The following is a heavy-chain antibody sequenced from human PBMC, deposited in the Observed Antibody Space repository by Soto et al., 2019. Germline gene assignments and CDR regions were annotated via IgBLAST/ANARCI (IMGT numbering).Heavy chain of an antibody. CDR3: ARGWYYFDV. V-gene: IGHV4-38-2*01. CDR1: VEPMTGGYF. J-gene: IGHJ4*02. D-gene: IGHD2-15*01. CDR2: IYYGGTT. Sequence: SETLSLTCDVSVEPMTGGYFWGWIRQSPGKGLEWIGSIYYGGTTYYNPSLRSRLAISIDTSKNQFSLRLSSVTAADTALYYCARGWYYFDVWGQGSLVTVSS.